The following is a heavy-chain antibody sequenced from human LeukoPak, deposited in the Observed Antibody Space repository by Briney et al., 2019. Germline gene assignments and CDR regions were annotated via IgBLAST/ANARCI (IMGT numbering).Heavy chain of an antibody. V-gene: IGHV3-11*01. CDR2: ISSSGSTI. J-gene: IGHJ4*02. Sequence: GGSLRLSCAASGFTFSDYYMSWIRQAPGKGLEWVSYISSSGSTIYYADSVKGRFTISRDNAKNSLYLQMNSLRAEDTPVYYCARVGGTDSSTTYFDYWGQGTLVTVSS. D-gene: IGHD3-22*01. CDR3: ARVGGTDSSTTYFDY. CDR1: GFTFSDYY.